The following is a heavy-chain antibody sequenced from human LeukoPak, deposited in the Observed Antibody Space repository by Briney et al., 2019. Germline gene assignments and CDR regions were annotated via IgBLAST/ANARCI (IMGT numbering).Heavy chain of an antibody. J-gene: IGHJ4*02. D-gene: IGHD3-3*01. CDR2: ISGSGGST. V-gene: IGHV3-23*01. Sequence: PGGSLRLSCAASGFAFNGYWMNWVRQAPGKGLEWVSAISGSGGSTYYADSVKGRFTISRDNSKNTLYLQMNSLRAEDTAVYYCAKSLHYYDFWSGYYGIDYWGQGTLVTVSS. CDR3: AKSLHYYDFWSGYYGIDY. CDR1: GFAFNGYW.